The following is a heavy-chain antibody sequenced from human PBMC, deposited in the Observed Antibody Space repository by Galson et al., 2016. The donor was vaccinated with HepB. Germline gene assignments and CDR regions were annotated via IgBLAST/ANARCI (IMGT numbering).Heavy chain of an antibody. V-gene: IGHV4-34*01. Sequence: SETLSLTCGVYDGSLRGYFWAWIRQPPGKGLEWIGEINHSGRTNYNPSLKGRVTISVDTSKNQFSLRLISVTAADTAVYYCARGSPVDVWGQGTTVIVSS. J-gene: IGHJ6*02. CDR2: INHSGRT. CDR3: ARGSPVDV. CDR1: DGSLRGYF.